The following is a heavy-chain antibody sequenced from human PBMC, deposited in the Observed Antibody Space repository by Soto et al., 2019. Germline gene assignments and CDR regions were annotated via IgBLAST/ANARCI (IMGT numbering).Heavy chain of an antibody. J-gene: IGHJ6*02. V-gene: IGHV3-73*01. CDR2: IRSKADSYAT. CDR1: GFTFSGSS. Sequence: EVQLVESGGGLVQPGGSLKLSCAASGFTFSGSSMHWVRQASGKGLEWVGRIRSKADSYATADAASVKGRFTISRDDSKITAYLQMDSLETEDTAVYCCGMDSPMVPCGMDVWGQGTTVTVSS. D-gene: IGHD3-10*01. CDR3: GMDSPMVPCGMDV.